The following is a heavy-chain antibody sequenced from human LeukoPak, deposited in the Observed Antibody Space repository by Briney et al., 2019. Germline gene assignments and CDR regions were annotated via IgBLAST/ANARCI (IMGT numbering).Heavy chain of an antibody. V-gene: IGHV3-74*01. CDR1: GFTFSNYC. Sequence: LPGGSLRLSCTASGFTFSNYCMHWVRQTPGKGLIWVSRICPGGTITNYADSVKGRFTISRDDAKNMMFLQMNSLRAEDTAVYYCARGPNSNWSGLDFWGQGTLLTVSS. CDR2: ICPGGTIT. D-gene: IGHD6-6*01. CDR3: ARGPNSNWSGLDF. J-gene: IGHJ4*02.